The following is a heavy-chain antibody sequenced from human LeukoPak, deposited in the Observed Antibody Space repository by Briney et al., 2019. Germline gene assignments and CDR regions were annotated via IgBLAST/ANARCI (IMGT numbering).Heavy chain of an antibody. Sequence: SETLSLTCTVSGGSISSYYWSWIRQPAGEGLEWIGRIYTSGSTNYNPSLKSRVTMSVDTSKNQFSLKLSSVTAADTALYYCARAKITAADIDRPFDPWGQGTLVTVSS. CDR2: IYTSGST. CDR3: ARAKITAADIDRPFDP. J-gene: IGHJ5*02. V-gene: IGHV4-4*07. CDR1: GGSISSYY. D-gene: IGHD6-13*01.